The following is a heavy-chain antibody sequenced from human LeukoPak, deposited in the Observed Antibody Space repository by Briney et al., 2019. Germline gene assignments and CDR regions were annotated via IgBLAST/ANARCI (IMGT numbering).Heavy chain of an antibody. J-gene: IGHJ4*02. D-gene: IGHD4-17*01. CDR3: ARRTGSDGDYVFDY. CDR1: GGSISSSSYY. Sequence: SETLSLTCTVSGGSISSSSYYWGWIRQPPGKGLEWIGSIYYSGSTYYNPSLKSRVTISLDTSKNQFSLKLSSVTAADTAVYYCARRTGSDGDYVFDYWGQGTLVTVSS. CDR2: IYYSGST. V-gene: IGHV4-39*07.